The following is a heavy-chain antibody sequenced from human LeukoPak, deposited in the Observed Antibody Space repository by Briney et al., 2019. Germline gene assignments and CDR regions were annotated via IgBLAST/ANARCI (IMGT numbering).Heavy chain of an antibody. D-gene: IGHD5-18*01. Sequence: PSETLSLTCTVSGGSISSSSYYWGWIRQPPGKGLEWIGSIYYSGSTYYNPSLKSRVTISVDTSKNQFSLKLSSVTAADTAVYYCAAPSATAYFQHWGQGTLVTVSS. CDR2: IYYSGST. CDR3: AAPSATAYFQH. CDR1: GGSISSSSYY. V-gene: IGHV4-39*01. J-gene: IGHJ1*01.